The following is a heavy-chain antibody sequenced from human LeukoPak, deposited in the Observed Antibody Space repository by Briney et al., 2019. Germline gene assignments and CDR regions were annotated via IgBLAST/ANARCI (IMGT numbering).Heavy chain of an antibody. V-gene: IGHV3-30*02. J-gene: IGHJ4*02. Sequence: GGSLRLSCAASRSTFSSNGIYWVRQAPGKGLEWVAFIPYDGSNNYYVDSVKGRFTISRDTSKNTLYLQMIRLRAEDTAVYYCAKESSASYYFDYWGQGTLVTVSS. CDR1: RSTFSSNG. CDR2: IPYDGSNN. D-gene: IGHD3-10*01. CDR3: AKESSASYYFDY.